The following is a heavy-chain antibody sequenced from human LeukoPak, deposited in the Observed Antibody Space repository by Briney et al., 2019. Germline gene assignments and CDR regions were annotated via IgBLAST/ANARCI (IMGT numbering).Heavy chain of an antibody. J-gene: IGHJ3*02. CDR1: GFTVSSNY. D-gene: IGHD4-17*01. CDR3: AKVRSLGSTVTTAFEI. V-gene: IGHV3-23*01. Sequence: GGSLRLSCAASGFTVSSNYMSWVRQAPGKGLEWVSTIGGGGGGTYYADSVKGRFTISRDNSKTTLYLQMNSLRAEDTALYYCAKVRSLGSTVTTAFEIWGQGTMVTVSS. CDR2: IGGGGGGT.